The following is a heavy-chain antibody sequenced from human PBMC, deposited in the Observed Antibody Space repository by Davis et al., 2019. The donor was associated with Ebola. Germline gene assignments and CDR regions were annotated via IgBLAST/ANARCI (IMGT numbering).Heavy chain of an antibody. V-gene: IGHV3-53*01. Sequence: PGGSLRLSCVASGFTVSGKSMSWVRQAPGRGLEWVAVINTGGSTSYADFVKGRFTISRDTSKNTLFLQNNSLRAEDTAVYYCAASVAATGVYYYYMDVWGKGTAVSVSS. CDR2: INTGGST. J-gene: IGHJ6*03. D-gene: IGHD7-27*01. CDR3: AASVAATGVYYYYMDV. CDR1: GFTVSGKS.